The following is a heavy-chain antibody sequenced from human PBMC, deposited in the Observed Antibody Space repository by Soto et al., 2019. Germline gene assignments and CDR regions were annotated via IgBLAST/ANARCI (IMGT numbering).Heavy chain of an antibody. CDR3: ARRGSSRQIYHYGMDV. J-gene: IGHJ6*02. CDR2: IFYSGST. V-gene: IGHV4-39*01. CDR1: GDSVSSSYYY. D-gene: IGHD6-13*01. Sequence: SETLSLACTVSGDSVSSSYYYWGWIRQPPGKGLEWIGSIFYSGSTYYNPSLKSRVTISVDTSKNQFSLKLSSVTAADTSVYYCARRGSSRQIYHYGMDVWGQGTTVTVSS.